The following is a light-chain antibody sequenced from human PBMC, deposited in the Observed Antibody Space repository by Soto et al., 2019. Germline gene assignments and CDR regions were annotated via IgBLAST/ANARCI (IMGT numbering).Light chain of an antibody. J-gene: IGKJ1*01. CDR3: QKYYSTPQT. CDR1: QSVLYSSNNKNY. Sequence: DIVMTQSPDSLAVSLGERATINCKSSQSVLYSSNNKNYLAWYQQKPGQPPKLLIYWASTRESGVPDRLSGSGSGTDFTLTISSLQAEDVAVYYCQKYYSTPQTFGQGTKVEIK. CDR2: WAS. V-gene: IGKV4-1*01.